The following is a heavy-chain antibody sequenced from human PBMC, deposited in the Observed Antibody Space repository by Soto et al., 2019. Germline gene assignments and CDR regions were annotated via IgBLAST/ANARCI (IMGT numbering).Heavy chain of an antibody. CDR2: IYTSGST. CDR1: GGSISSYY. CDR3: ASCGQPYYGSGSYSGMDV. V-gene: IGHV4-4*07. J-gene: IGHJ6*02. Sequence: TSETLSLTCTVSGGSISSYYWSWIRQPAGKGLEWIGRIYTSGSTNYNPSLKSRVTMSVDTSKNQFSLKLSSVTAADTAVYYCASCGQPYYGSGSYSGMDVWGQGTTVTVSS. D-gene: IGHD3-10*01.